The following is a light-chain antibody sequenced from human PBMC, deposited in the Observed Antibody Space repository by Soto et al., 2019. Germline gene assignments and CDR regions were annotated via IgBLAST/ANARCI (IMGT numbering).Light chain of an antibody. CDR2: SAS. J-gene: IGKJ3*01. CDR3: QQSFITPRT. V-gene: IGKV1-39*01. Sequence: DIQMTQSPSSLSASVGDRVTITCRASQSIRSYLNWYQLKPGKAPKLLIYSASTLQSGVPSRFSGSGSGTDFTLTINSLQPEDFATYYCQQSFITPRTFGPGTKVDIK. CDR1: QSIRSY.